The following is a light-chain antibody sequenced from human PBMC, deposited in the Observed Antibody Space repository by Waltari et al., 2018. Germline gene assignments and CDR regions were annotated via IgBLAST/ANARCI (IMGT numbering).Light chain of an antibody. V-gene: IGLV2-14*03. CDR3: SSFTTSSTVV. CDR1: SSDAGGSNS. CDR2: DVR. J-gene: IGLJ2*01. Sequence: QSALTQPASVSGSPGQSTTISCTGTSSDAGGSNSVSWYQHHPGKVPKPLIFDVRKRPSGVSNRFSGSKSGNTASLTVSGLQTEDEADYYCSSFTTSSTVVFGGGTKLTVL.